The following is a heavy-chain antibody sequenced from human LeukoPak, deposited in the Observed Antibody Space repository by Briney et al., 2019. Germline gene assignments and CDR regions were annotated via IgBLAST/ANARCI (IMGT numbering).Heavy chain of an antibody. Sequence: GGSLRLSCAASGFTFSSYSMYWVRQAPGKGLEWVSSISSSSSYIYYADSVKGRFTISRDNAKNSLYLQMNSLRAEDTAVYYCASRVGGYSGYDLDYFDYWGQGTLVTVSS. CDR2: ISSSSSYI. V-gene: IGHV3-21*01. CDR3: ASRVGGYSGYDLDYFDY. J-gene: IGHJ4*02. D-gene: IGHD5-12*01. CDR1: GFTFSSYS.